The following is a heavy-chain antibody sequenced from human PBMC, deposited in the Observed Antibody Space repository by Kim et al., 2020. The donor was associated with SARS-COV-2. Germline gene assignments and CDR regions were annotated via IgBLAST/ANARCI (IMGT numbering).Heavy chain of an antibody. D-gene: IGHD6-6*01. V-gene: IGHV1-46*01. CDR3: ARGTSELLPVLDY. CDR1: GYTFTTYY. J-gene: IGHJ4*02. Sequence: ASVKVSCKASGYTFTTYYMHWVRQAPGQGLEWMGIINPSGGRATYAQKFQGTVTFTRDTSTSTVYLDLSSLRSEDTAVYYCARGTSELLPVLDYWGQGTL. CDR2: INPSGGRA.